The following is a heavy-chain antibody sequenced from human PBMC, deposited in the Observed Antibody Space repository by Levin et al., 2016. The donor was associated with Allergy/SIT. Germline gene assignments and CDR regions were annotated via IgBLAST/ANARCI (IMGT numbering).Heavy chain of an antibody. CDR3: ARGGYWGMATIYSAGGYFDY. V-gene: IGHV3-74*01. D-gene: IGHD5-24*01. CDR1: GFTFSSYW. Sequence: GGSLRLSCAASGFTFSSYWMHWVRQAPGKGLVWVSRINSDGSSTSYADSVKGRFTISRDNAKNTLYLQMNSLRAEDTAVYYCARGGYWGMATIYSAGGYFDYWGQGTLVTVSS. J-gene: IGHJ4*02. CDR2: INSDGSST.